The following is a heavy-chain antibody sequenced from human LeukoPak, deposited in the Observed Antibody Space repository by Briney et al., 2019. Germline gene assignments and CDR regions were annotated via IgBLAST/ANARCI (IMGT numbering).Heavy chain of an antibody. Sequence: GGSLRLSCAASGFIFRSYAMHWVRQAPGKGLEWVALISYDGSNKYYADSVKGRFTISRDNSKNTLYLQMNSLRVEDTAVYYCARSFSGSYPDFDYWGHGALVTVSS. V-gene: IGHV3-30*04. CDR1: GFIFRSYA. CDR2: ISYDGSNK. CDR3: ARSFSGSYPDFDY. J-gene: IGHJ4*01. D-gene: IGHD1-26*01.